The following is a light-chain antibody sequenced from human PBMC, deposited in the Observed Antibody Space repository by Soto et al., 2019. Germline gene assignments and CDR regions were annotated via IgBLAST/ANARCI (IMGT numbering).Light chain of an antibody. V-gene: IGLV2-23*01. CDR1: SSDLGSYNL. Sequence: QSALTQPASVSGSPGQSITISCTGSSSDLGSYNLVSWYQHHPGKAPKLMIYEGTKRPSGVSNRFSGSKSGNTASLTISGLQAGDEADYYCCSYAGTFYVFGTGTKVTVL. CDR3: CSYAGTFYV. J-gene: IGLJ1*01. CDR2: EGT.